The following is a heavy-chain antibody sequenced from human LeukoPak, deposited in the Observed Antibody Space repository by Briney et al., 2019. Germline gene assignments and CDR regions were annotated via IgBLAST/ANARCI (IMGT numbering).Heavy chain of an antibody. CDR3: AAGLRGDYVWGSYRLNWFDP. D-gene: IGHD3-16*02. Sequence: PSQNLSLTCTVSGGSISSGGYYWSWIRQHPGKGLEWIGYIYYSGSTYYNPSLKSRVTISVDTSKNQFSLKLSSVTAADTAVYYCAAGLRGDYVWGSYRLNWFDPWGQGTLVTVSS. V-gene: IGHV4-31*03. CDR1: GGSISSGGYY. CDR2: IYYSGST. J-gene: IGHJ5*02.